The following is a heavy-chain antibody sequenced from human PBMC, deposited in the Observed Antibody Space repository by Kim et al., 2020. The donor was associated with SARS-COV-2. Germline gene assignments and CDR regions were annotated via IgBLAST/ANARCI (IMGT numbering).Heavy chain of an antibody. V-gene: IGHV3-66*01. J-gene: IGHJ4*02. CDR1: GFTVSSNY. CDR3: ARANDILTGYQLLDY. CDR2: IYSGGST. D-gene: IGHD3-9*01. Sequence: GGSLRLSCAASGFTVSSNYMSWVRQAPGKGLEWVSVIYSGGSTYYADSVKGRFTISRDNSKNTLYLQMNSLRAEDTAVYYCARANDILTGYQLLDYWGQGTLVTVSS.